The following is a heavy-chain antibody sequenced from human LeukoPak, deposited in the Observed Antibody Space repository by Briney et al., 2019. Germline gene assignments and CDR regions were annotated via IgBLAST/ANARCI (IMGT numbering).Heavy chain of an antibody. CDR2: IYSGGTT. J-gene: IGHJ4*02. CDR3: ARASLGYDFDY. CDR1: GFTVSSNY. V-gene: IGHV3-53*01. D-gene: IGHD2-15*01. Sequence: GGSLRLSCAASGFTVSSNYMSWVRQAPGKGLEWVSVIYSGGTTYYADCVKGRFTISRDNSNNTVHLQINSLRVEDTAMYYCARASLGYDFDYWGLGALVTVSS.